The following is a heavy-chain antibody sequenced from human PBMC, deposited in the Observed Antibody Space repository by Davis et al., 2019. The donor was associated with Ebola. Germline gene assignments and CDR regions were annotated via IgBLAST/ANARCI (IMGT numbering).Heavy chain of an antibody. CDR3: ARGDGYDDAFDI. V-gene: IGHV3-53*01. Sequence: PGGSLRLSCAASGLTVSSSYMSWVRQAPGKGLEWVSVIFSGGTTYYGDSVKGRFTIYRDNSKNTLYLQMNSLRAGDTAVYYCARGDGYDDAFDIWGQGTMVTVSS. D-gene: IGHD5-24*01. J-gene: IGHJ3*02. CDR2: IFSGGTT. CDR1: GLTVSSSY.